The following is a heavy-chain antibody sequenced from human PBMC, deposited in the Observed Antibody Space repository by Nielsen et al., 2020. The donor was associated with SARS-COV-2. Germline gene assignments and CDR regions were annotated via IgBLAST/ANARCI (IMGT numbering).Heavy chain of an antibody. Sequence: QMPGKGLEWIGYIYYSGSTYYNPSLKSRVTISVDTSKNQFSLKLSSVTAADTAVYYCARSIFGVVDLYYYYYYMDVWGKGTTVTVSS. V-gene: IGHV4-30-4*05. CDR3: ARSIFGVVDLYYYYYYMDV. J-gene: IGHJ6*03. CDR2: IYYSGST. D-gene: IGHD3-3*01.